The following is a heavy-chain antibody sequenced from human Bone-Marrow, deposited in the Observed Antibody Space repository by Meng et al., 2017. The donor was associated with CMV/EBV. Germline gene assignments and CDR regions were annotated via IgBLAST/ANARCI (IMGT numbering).Heavy chain of an antibody. CDR3: GKDCRRYCSSAFDY. Sequence: SPKISCAASGFTFDDHALHWGRQAAGKGLEWGSGISWNSGSIGYADSVKGRFTIFSDNAKNYLYPQMNSLRAEDMALYYCGKDCRRYCSSAFDYWGQGTLVTVSS. D-gene: IGHD2-2*01. J-gene: IGHJ4*02. V-gene: IGHV3-9*03. CDR1: GFTFDDHA. CDR2: ISWNSGSI.